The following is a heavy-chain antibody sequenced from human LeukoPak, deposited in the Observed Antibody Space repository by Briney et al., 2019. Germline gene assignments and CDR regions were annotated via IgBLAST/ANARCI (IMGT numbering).Heavy chain of an antibody. D-gene: IGHD3-16*01. CDR1: GGXFSSYA. Sequence: SVKVSCKASGGXFSSYAISWVRQAPGQGLEWMGGIIPIFGTANYAQKFQGRVTITADESTSTAYMELSSLRSEDTAVYYCAGGLHKYNWFDPWGQGTLVTVSS. CDR2: IIPIFGTA. J-gene: IGHJ5*02. V-gene: IGHV1-69*01. CDR3: AGGLHKYNWFDP.